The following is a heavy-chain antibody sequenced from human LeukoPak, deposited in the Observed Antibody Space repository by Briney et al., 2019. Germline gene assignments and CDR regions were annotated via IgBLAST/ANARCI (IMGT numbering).Heavy chain of an antibody. Sequence: PGGSLTLACAASGFSFSDYWMSWVRQAPGKGPEWVASIKQDGSEKHYLKSVKGRFTIPRDNGKNEVYLEMNSLRAEDTAVYYCAKGLYYYDSPIGDYWGQGTLVTVSS. CDR3: AKGLYYYDSPIGDY. J-gene: IGHJ4*02. CDR2: IKQDGSEK. V-gene: IGHV3-7*01. D-gene: IGHD3-22*01. CDR1: GFSFSDYW.